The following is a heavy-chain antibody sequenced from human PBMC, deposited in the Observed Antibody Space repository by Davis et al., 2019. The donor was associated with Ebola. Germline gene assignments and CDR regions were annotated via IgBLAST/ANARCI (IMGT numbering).Heavy chain of an antibody. V-gene: IGHV3-64D*06. D-gene: IGHD1-26*01. CDR3: VKTATQDYYYYYYMDV. CDR1: GFTFSSYA. Sequence: PGGSLRLSCSASGFTFSSYAMHWVRQAPGKGLEYVSAISSNGGSTYYADSVKGRFTISRDNSKNTLYLQMSSLRAEDTAVYYCVKTATQDYYYYYYMDVWGKGTTVTVSS. CDR2: ISSNGGST. J-gene: IGHJ6*03.